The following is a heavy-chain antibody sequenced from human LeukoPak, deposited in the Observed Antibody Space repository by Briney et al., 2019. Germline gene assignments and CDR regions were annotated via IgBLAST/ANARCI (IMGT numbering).Heavy chain of an antibody. V-gene: IGHV3-23*01. CDR1: GVTLSTYA. J-gene: IGHJ4*02. Sequence: PGGSLRLSCAASGVTLSTYAMSWARQAPGKGLEWVSGISSSGSGDNTYYADSVKGRFTISRDSSKNTLYLQMNSLRTEDTAVYYCARDPLGTRPGFDYWGQGTLVTVSS. CDR2: ISSSGSGDNT. D-gene: IGHD1-1*01. CDR3: ARDPLGTRPGFDY.